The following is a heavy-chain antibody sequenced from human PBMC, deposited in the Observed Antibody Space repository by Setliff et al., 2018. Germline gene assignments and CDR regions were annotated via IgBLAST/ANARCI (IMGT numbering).Heavy chain of an antibody. Sequence: SETLSLTCTVSGYSISSGYYWGWVRQPPGKGLEWLGTLSDSGSTYYNPSFKGRVTISEHSSQTQFFLELSSVTAADTAVYYCARHRGYSSPSLEYYYYGLNVWGQGTTVTVS. D-gene: IGHD3-22*01. V-gene: IGHV4-38-2*02. CDR2: LSDSGST. CDR3: ARHRGYSSPSLEYYYYGLNV. CDR1: GYSISSGYY. J-gene: IGHJ6*02.